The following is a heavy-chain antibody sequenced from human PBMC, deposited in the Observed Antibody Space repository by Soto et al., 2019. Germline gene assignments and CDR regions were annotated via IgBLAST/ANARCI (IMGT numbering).Heavy chain of an antibody. CDR2: XXXSGSP. V-gene: IGHV4-4*09. Sequence: SETLSLTCTVSGGSISSXXXXXXXQPPGKGLEWIXXXXXSGSPNYHPSLKIRATISVDTSKNQFSLKLSSLTAADTAVYYCXRMAATXTGRYXXXXXXMDVWGKGTTVTVSS. D-gene: IGHD3-9*01. CDR1: GGSISSXX. CDR3: XRMAATXTGRYXXXXXXMDV. J-gene: IGHJ6*03.